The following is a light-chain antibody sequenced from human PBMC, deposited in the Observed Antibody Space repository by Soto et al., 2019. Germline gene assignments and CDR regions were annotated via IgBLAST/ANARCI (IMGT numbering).Light chain of an antibody. J-gene: IGKJ4*01. CDR3: QQYNSYPLT. V-gene: IGKV1-5*03. CDR2: KAS. CDR1: QSISSW. Sequence: DIQMTQSPSTLSASVGDRVTITCRASQSISSWLAWYQQKPGKAPKLLIYKASILESGVPSRFSGSGSGTEFTLSISSLQPDDFATYYCQQYNSYPLTCGGGTKVEIK.